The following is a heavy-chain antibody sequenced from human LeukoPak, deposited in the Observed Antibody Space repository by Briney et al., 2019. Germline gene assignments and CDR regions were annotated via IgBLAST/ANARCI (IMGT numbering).Heavy chain of an antibody. J-gene: IGHJ4*02. CDR3: AKDKYGDYSLFDY. Sequence: PGGSLRLSCAASGFTFSSYAMSWVRQAPGKGLEWVSAISGSGGSTYYADSVKGRFTISRDNSKNTLYLQMDSLRAEDTAVYYYAKDKYGDYSLFDYWGQGTLVTVSS. CDR1: GFTFSSYA. D-gene: IGHD4-17*01. CDR2: ISGSGGST. V-gene: IGHV3-23*01.